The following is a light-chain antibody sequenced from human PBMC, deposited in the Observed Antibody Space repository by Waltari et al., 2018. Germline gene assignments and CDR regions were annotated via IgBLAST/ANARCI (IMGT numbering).Light chain of an antibody. CDR3: QQYADLPTYN. CDR2: DAS. CDR1: QTVSTN. Sequence: DIGMTQSPGTLSASPGDSATLSCRVSQTVSTNLAWYQQKPGQAPRLLIYDASTRVTGVPARFSGSGSGTDFTLTIASLQSEDFGVYYCQQYADLPTYNFGQGTKLEI. J-gene: IGKJ2*01. V-gene: IGKV3-15*01.